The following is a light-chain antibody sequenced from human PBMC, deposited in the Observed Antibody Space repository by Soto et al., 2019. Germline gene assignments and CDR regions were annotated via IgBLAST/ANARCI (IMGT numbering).Light chain of an antibody. CDR1: SSNIGAGYD. CDR3: QSYDSSLSAVV. Sequence: QSVLTQPPSVSGAPGQRVTISCTGSSSNIGAGYDVHWYQELPGTAPKVLIYGNSIRPSGVPDRFSGSKSGTSASLAITGLQTEDEADYYCQSYDSSLSAVVFGGGTKLTVL. V-gene: IGLV1-40*01. CDR2: GNS. J-gene: IGLJ2*01.